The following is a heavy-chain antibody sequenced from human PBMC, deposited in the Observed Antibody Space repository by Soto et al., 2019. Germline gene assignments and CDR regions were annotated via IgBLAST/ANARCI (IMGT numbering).Heavy chain of an antibody. CDR1: GYTFTSYY. V-gene: IGHV1-46*01. CDR3: VKGSPNTGRPDY. D-gene: IGHD1-1*01. CDR2: INPSGGST. J-gene: IGHJ4*02. Sequence: ASVKVSCKASGYTFTSYYMHWVRQAPGQGLEWMGIINPSGGSTSYAQKFQGRVTMTRDTSTSTVYMELSSLRSEDTAVYYCVKGSPNTGRPDYWGQGTLVTVSS.